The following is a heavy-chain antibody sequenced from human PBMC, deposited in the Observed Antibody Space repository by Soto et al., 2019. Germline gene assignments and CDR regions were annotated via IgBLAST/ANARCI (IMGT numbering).Heavy chain of an antibody. CDR1: GYTFTSYG. CDR3: ARDSYMAAAGTGYYYGMDV. CDR2: ISAYNGNT. D-gene: IGHD6-13*01. V-gene: IGHV1-18*01. J-gene: IGHJ6*02. Sequence: ASVKVSCKASGYTFTSYGISWVRQAPGQGLEWMGWISAYNGNTNYAQKLQGRVTMTTDTSTSTAYMELRSLRSDDTAVYYCARDSYMAAAGTGYYYGMDVWGQGTTVTVSS.